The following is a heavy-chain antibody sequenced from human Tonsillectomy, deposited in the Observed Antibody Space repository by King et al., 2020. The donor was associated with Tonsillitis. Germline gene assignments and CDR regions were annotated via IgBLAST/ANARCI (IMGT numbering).Heavy chain of an antibody. J-gene: IGHJ5*02. V-gene: IGHV1-24*01. CDR3: ATDLDNLATPITISGFDP. Sequence: QLVQSGAEVKKPGASVKVSCKVSGYTLTKLSMHWVRQAPGKGLEWRVHFDPDNDETIYAQKFQGRVTMTEDTSTDTAYMELSSLRSEDTAMYYCATDLDNLATPITISGFDPWGQGTLVTVSS. D-gene: IGHD3-3*01. CDR1: GYTLTKLS. CDR2: FDPDNDET.